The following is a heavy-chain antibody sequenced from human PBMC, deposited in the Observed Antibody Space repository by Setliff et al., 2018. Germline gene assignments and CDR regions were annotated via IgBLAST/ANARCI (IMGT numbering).Heavy chain of an antibody. D-gene: IGHD2-21*02. V-gene: IGHV3-15*01. CDR3: ARNWATAQHYYYGMDV. CDR1: GFTFNNAW. Sequence: PGGSLRLSCAASGFTFNNAWMTWVRQAPGKGLEWVGRIKSKTDGGTTDYAAPVKGRFTISRDNSKNTLYLQMNSLRAEDTAVYYCARNWATAQHYYYGMDVWGQGTTVTVSS. J-gene: IGHJ6*02. CDR2: IKSKTDGGTT.